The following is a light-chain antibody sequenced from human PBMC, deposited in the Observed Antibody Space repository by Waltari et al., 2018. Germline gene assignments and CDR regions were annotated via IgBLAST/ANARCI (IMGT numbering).Light chain of an antibody. V-gene: IGLV2-14*03. CDR2: DVS. J-gene: IGLJ2*01. CDR1: SSDVGGYNY. Sequence: QSALTQPASVSGSPGQSITISCTGTSSDVGGYNYVSWYQQHPGKAPKLIIFDVSNRPSGVSSRCSGSKSGNTASLTISGLQAQDEADYYCSSYISSDTLELFGGGTSLTVL. CDR3: SSYISSDTLEL.